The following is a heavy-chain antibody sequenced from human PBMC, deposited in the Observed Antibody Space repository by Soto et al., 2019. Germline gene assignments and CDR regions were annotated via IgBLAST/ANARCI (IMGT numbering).Heavy chain of an antibody. CDR1: GGPFSTYS. CDR3: AALGAQNDH. J-gene: IGHJ5*02. D-gene: IGHD3-16*01. Sequence: QVLLVQSGADVKEPGSSMNISCKTFGGPFSTYSISWVRQAPGQGLLWMGSIIPFLNLSTIEPAFLGSRTITAEDSTSTAYMGLGVLAREDSGICFWAALGAQNDHWGHGTRVTVSS. V-gene: IGHV1-69*09. CDR2: IIPFLNLS.